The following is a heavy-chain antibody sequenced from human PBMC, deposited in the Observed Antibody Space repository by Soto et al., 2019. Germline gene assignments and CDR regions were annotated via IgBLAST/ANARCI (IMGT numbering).Heavy chain of an antibody. CDR3: ARDVRSDY. Sequence: PGGSLRLSCAASEFTFSSYSMNWVRQAPGKGLEWVSSISSSSSYIYYGDSVKGRFTISRDNAKNSLYLQMNSLRADDTAVYYCARDVRSDYWGQGTLVTVSS. CDR1: EFTFSSYS. CDR2: ISSSSSYI. J-gene: IGHJ4*02. V-gene: IGHV3-21*01.